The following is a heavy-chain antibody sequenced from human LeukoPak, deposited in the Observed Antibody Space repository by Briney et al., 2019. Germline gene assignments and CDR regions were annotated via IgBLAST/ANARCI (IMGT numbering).Heavy chain of an antibody. CDR3: ARDRWDIVVVPAATNWFDP. CDR1: GYTFTGYY. CDR2: INPNSGGT. D-gene: IGHD2-2*01. Sequence: GASVKVSCKASGYTFTGYYMHWVRRAPGQGLKWMGWINPNSGGTNYAQKFQGRVTMTRDTSISTAYMELSRLRSDDTAVYYCARDRWDIVVVPAATNWFDPWGQGTLVTVSS. V-gene: IGHV1-2*02. J-gene: IGHJ5*02.